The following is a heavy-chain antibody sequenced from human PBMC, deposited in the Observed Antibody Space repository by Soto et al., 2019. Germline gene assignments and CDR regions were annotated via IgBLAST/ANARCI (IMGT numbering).Heavy chain of an antibody. Sequence: QVRLVQSGAEVRRPGASVKVSCKAPGDTFTSYYLNWVRQAPGQGLEWMGVINPHGGSTKYAQKFQGRVTMTRDTSRSTVYMELRSLRSDDTAIYYCARGRDAASQFYSPHGMDVWGQGTPVTVSS. CDR2: INPHGGST. D-gene: IGHD2-15*01. V-gene: IGHV1-46*01. J-gene: IGHJ6*02. CDR1: GDTFTSYY. CDR3: ARGRDAASQFYSPHGMDV.